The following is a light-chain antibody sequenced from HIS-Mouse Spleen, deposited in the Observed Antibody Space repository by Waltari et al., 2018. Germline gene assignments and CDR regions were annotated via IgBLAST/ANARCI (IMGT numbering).Light chain of an antibody. CDR2: EDS. J-gene: IGLJ2*01. V-gene: IGLV3-10*01. CDR3: YSTDSSGNHRV. CDR1: ALPKNY. Sequence: SYELTQPPSVSVSPGQTARITCSGDALPKNYAYWYQQKSGQAPVLVIYEDSQRPSGIPERFSGSSSGTMATLTISGAQVEDEADYYCYSTDSSGNHRVFGGGTKLTVL.